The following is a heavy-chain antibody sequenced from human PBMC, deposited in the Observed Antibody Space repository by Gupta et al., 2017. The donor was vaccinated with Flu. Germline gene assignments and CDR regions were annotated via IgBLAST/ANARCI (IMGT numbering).Heavy chain of an antibody. D-gene: IGHD6-25*01. CDR3: ARQYRPSPQRHFFYY. CDR2: IYYSGST. J-gene: IGHJ4*02. V-gene: IGHV4-39*01. Sequence: RQPPGKGREGIGTIYYSGSTFYRPSLKTSVTRSVDTSNNKFSMRMSSATAADTAIYYCARQYRPSPQRHFFYYWCQGALVTVSS.